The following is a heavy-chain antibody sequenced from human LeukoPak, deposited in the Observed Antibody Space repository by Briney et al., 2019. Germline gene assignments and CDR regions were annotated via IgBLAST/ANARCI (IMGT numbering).Heavy chain of an antibody. CDR1: GGSFSGYY. CDR2: INHSGST. CDR3: ASLANWNYVY. J-gene: IGHJ4*02. V-gene: IGHV4-34*01. D-gene: IGHD1-7*01. Sequence: PSEALSLTCAVYGGSFSGYYWSWIRQPPGKGLEWIGEINHSGSTNYNPSLKSRVTISVDTSKNQFSLKLNSVTAADTAVYYCASLANWNYVYWGQGTLVTVSS.